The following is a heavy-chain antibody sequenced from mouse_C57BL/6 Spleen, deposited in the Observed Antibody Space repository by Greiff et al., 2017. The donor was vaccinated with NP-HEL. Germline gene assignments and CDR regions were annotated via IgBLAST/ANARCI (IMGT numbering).Heavy chain of an antibody. J-gene: IGHJ2*01. V-gene: IGHV1-61*01. D-gene: IGHD3-3*01. CDR3: ARGGTPSR. Sequence: QGELQKPGAERGRTGSSVKLSCKASGYTFTSYWMDWVKQRPGQGLQLICNIYPSDSETHYNQKFKDKATLTVDKSSSTAYMQLSSLTSEDSAVYYCARGGTPSRWGQGTTLTVSS. CDR1: GYTFTSYW. CDR2: IYPSDSET.